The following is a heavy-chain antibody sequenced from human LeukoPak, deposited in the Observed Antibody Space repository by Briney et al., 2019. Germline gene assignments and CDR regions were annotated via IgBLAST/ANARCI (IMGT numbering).Heavy chain of an antibody. CDR2: INHSGST. V-gene: IGHV4-34*01. Sequence: SETLSLTCAVYGGSFSGYYWSWIRQPPGKGLEWIGEINHSGSTNYNPSLKSRVIISVDTSKNQFSLKLSSVTAADTAVYYCARGPPKGSIAAPFFDYWGQGTLVTVSS. CDR1: GGSFSGYY. D-gene: IGHD6-6*01. CDR3: ARGPPKGSIAAPFFDY. J-gene: IGHJ4*02.